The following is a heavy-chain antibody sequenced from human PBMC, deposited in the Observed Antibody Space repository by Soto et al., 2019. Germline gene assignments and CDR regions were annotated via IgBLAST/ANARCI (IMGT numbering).Heavy chain of an antibody. Sequence: SETLSLTCTVSGGSISSGGYYWSWIRQHPGKGLGWIGYIYYSGSTYYNPSLKSRVTISIDTSKNQFSLKLSSVTAADTAVYYCARGYIVVVAAAINWFAPWGQGTLVTVSS. CDR1: GGSISSGGYY. CDR3: ARGYIVVVAAAINWFAP. V-gene: IGHV4-31*03. J-gene: IGHJ5*02. CDR2: IYYSGST. D-gene: IGHD2-2*01.